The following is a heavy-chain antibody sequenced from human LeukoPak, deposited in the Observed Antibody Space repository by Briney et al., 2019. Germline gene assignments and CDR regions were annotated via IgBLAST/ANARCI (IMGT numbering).Heavy chain of an antibody. Sequence: SETLSLTCTVSGGSISSYYWSWIRQPPGKGLEWIGYIYYSGSTNYNPSLKSRVTISVDTSKSQFSLTLTSVTAADTAVYYCARWRVGVTGVDYFDYWGQGTLVTVSS. D-gene: IGHD1-26*01. CDR1: GGSISSYY. V-gene: IGHV4-59*01. J-gene: IGHJ4*02. CDR2: IYYSGST. CDR3: ARWRVGVTGVDYFDY.